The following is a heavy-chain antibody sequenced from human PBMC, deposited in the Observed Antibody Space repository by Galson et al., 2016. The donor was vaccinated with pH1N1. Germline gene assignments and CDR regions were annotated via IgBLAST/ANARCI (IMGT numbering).Heavy chain of an antibody. Sequence: ETLSLTCAVYGGSFSGYYWTWIRQPPGKGLEWIGEINHSGSTNYNPSLKSRVTISIDTSKSHFLLNLTSVTAADTAVYYCARSLMNQFEAFDIWGQGTMVTVSS. CDR1: GGSFSGYY. V-gene: IGHV4-34*01. J-gene: IGHJ3*02. CDR3: ARSLMNQFEAFDI. D-gene: IGHD1-14*01. CDR2: INHSGST.